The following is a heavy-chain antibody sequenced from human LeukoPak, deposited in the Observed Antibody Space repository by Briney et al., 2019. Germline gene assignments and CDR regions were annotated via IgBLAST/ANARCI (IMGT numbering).Heavy chain of an antibody. CDR1: GYTFTSYD. D-gene: IGHD3-3*01. CDR3: ARAFPKFDFWSGHSNYYYMDV. CDR2: ISPNSGGT. V-gene: IGHV1-2*02. J-gene: IGHJ6*03. Sequence: ASVKVSYKASGYTFTSYDINWVRQATGQGLEWMGWISPNSGGTNYAQKFQGRVTMTRDTSISTAYMELNSLRSDDTAVYYCARAFPKFDFWSGHSNYYYMDVWGKGTTVSVSS.